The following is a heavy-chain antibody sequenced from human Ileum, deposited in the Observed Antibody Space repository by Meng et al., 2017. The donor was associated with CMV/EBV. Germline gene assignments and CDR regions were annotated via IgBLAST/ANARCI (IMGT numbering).Heavy chain of an antibody. CDR1: GYTFTGYY. J-gene: IGHJ6*02. CDR3: ARVTSYYYGMDV. CDR2: IIPILGIA. V-gene: IGHV1-69*04. Sequence: SVKVSCKASGYTFTGYYIRWVRQAPGQGLDWMGRIIPILGIANYAQKFQGRVTITADKSTSTAFMELSSLRSEDTAVYYCARVTSYYYGMDVWGQGTTVTVSS.